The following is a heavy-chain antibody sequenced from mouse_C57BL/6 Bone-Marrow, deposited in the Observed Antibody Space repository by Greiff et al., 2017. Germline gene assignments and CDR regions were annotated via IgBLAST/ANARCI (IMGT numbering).Heavy chain of an antibody. J-gene: IGHJ2*01. CDR2: ILPGSGST. Sequence: QVQLQQSGAELMKPGASVKLSCKATGYTFTGYWIEWVKQRPGHGLEWIGEILPGSGSTNYNEKFKGKATFTADTSSNPAYMQLSSLATEDSAIYYCARVWLLGPYYFDYGGQGTTLTVSS. V-gene: IGHV1-9*01. D-gene: IGHD4-1*01. CDR3: ARVWLLGPYYFDY. CDR1: GYTFTGYW.